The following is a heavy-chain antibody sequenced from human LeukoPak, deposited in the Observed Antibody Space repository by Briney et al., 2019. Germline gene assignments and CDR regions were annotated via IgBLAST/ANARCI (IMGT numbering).Heavy chain of an antibody. J-gene: IGHJ3*02. CDR3: ARGPLPGSAWGPFDR. D-gene: IGHD3-16*01. CDR1: GFTLSSYA. Sequence: GGSQTLSCAASGFTLSSYAMHWVRQAPGKGLEWVAFILYDGSNKYYADSVMGRFTIYRDNSKHTLYLQMNSLRAEDTAVCYCARGPLPGSAWGPFDRCGQGRMV. V-gene: IGHV3-30-3*01. CDR2: ILYDGSNK.